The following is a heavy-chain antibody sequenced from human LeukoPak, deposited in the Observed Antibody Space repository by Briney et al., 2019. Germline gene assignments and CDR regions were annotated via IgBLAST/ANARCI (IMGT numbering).Heavy chain of an antibody. CDR2: IRYDGSNK. Sequence: QPGGALRLSCASSGFTFSSYGMHWVRRAPGKGLEWVAFIRYDGSNKYYAESVKGRLTISRDNSKNTLYLQMNSLRAEDTAVYYCAKDLREGYYDSSGTFDYWGQGTLVTVSS. D-gene: IGHD3-22*01. V-gene: IGHV3-30*02. CDR3: AKDLREGYYDSSGTFDY. CDR1: GFTFSSYG. J-gene: IGHJ4*02.